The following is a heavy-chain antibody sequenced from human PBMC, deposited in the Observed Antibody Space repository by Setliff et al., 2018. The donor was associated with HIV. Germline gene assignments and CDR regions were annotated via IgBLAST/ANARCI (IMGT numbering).Heavy chain of an antibody. V-gene: IGHV4-59*11. CDR2: IFSSGST. CDR3: ARGWEWGAPLDY. J-gene: IGHJ4*02. Sequence: SETLSLTCTVSGYSISSHYWSWIRQPPGKELEWIGYIFSSGSTTYNPSLKSRVTISIDTSKNQFSLKVSSVTAADTAVYYCARGWEWGAPLDYWGRGTLVTVSS. CDR1: GYSISSHY. D-gene: IGHD1-26*01.